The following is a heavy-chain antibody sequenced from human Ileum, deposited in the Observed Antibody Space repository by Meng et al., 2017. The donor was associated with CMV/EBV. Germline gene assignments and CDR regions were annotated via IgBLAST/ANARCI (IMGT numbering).Heavy chain of an antibody. CDR3: ARGRISVTGTYFDY. V-gene: IGHV4-39*07. D-gene: IGHD6-19*01. CDR1: GASFRPSHYS. CDR2: ISYSGST. J-gene: IGHJ4*02. Sequence: SGASFRPSHYSWGWFRPPPGEGLEWIGRISYSGSTAYTPSLRSRVTVSVDTSKNQFSLKLTSVTATDTAVYYCARGRISVTGTYFDYWARGTLVTVSS.